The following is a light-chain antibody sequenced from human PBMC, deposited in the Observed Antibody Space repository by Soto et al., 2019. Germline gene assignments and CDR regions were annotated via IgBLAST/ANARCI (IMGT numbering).Light chain of an antibody. Sequence: DIVMTQSPDSLAVSLGESATINCKSSQRVLYSSSNKNYLAWYQQKPGQPPKLLIYWASTRESGVPDRFSGSGSGTDFTLTISSLQAEDVAVYYCQQYCSSPWTFGQGTQVEIK. J-gene: IGKJ1*01. CDR1: QRVLYSSSNKNY. CDR2: WAS. CDR3: QQYCSSPWT. V-gene: IGKV4-1*01.